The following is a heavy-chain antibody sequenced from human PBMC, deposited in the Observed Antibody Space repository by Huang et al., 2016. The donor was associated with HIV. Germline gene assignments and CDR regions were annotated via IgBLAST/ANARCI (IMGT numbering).Heavy chain of an antibody. CDR1: GFTFDDYA. CDR3: AKDASSGYSSGHSGFKVYFFDF. CDR2: ISWNSKSI. V-gene: IGHV3-9*01. Sequence: EVQLVESGGGLVQPGRSLRLSCAASGFTFDDYAFHWVRQAPGKGLELGSGISWNSKSIDYADSGKGRFTISRDNAKNSLYLEMKSLRVEDTALYYCAKDASSGYSSGHSGFKVYFFDFWGQGTLVTVSS. D-gene: IGHD5-18*01. J-gene: IGHJ4*02.